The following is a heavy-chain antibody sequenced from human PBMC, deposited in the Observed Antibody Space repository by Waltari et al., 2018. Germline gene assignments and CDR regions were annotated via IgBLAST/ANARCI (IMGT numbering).Heavy chain of an antibody. D-gene: IGHD5-18*01. CDR1: GYTFTGYY. V-gene: IGHV1-2*06. CDR3: ARDLLARVLDTFDP. J-gene: IGHJ5*02. Sequence: QVQLVQSGAEVKKPGASVKVSCKASGYTFTGYYMHWVRQAPGQGLEWMGRINPNSGCTNYVQKFQGRVTMTRDTSISTAYMELSRLVSDDTAVYYCARDLLARVLDTFDPWGQGTLVTVSS. CDR2: INPNSGCT.